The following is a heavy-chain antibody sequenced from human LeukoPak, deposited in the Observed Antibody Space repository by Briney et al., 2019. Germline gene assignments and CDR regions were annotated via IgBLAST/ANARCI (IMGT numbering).Heavy chain of an antibody. CDR3: ARDRETIVATIPLDY. D-gene: IGHD5-12*01. V-gene: IGHV3-74*01. Sequence: GGSLRLSCAASGYTFSRYWMHWVRQGPGKGLVWVSRINEDGSSTSYAESVKGRFTISRDNAKNSLYLQMNSLRAEDTAVYYCARDRETIVATIPLDYWGQGTLVTVSS. CDR2: INEDGSST. CDR1: GYTFSRYW. J-gene: IGHJ4*02.